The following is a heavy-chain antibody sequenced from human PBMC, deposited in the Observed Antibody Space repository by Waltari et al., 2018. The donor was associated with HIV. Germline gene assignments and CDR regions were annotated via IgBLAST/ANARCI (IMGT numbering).Heavy chain of an antibody. CDR1: GYTFTGYY. CDR3: ARGGSYGPSLGDCFDY. J-gene: IGHJ4*02. V-gene: IGHV1-2*06. D-gene: IGHD5-18*01. Sequence: QVQLVQSGAEVKKPGASVKVSCKASGYTFTGYYMHWVRQAPGQGLEWRGRINPNSGGTNYAQKFQGRVTMTRDTSISTAYMELSRLRSDDTAVYYCARGGSYGPSLGDCFDYWGQGTLVTVSS. CDR2: INPNSGGT.